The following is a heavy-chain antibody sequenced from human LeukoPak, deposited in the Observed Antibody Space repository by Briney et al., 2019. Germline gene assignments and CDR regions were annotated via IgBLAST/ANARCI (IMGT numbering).Heavy chain of an antibody. J-gene: IGHJ4*02. CDR3: ARDRWGYSYGGD. Sequence: GGSLRLSCAASGFTFSSYEMNWVRQAPGKGLEWVAYISSSGSTKDYADCVKGRFTISRDNAKNSLYLQMNSLRAEDTAVYYCARDRWGYSYGGDWGQGTLVTVSS. CDR2: ISSSGSTK. CDR1: GFTFSSYE. D-gene: IGHD5-18*01. V-gene: IGHV3-48*03.